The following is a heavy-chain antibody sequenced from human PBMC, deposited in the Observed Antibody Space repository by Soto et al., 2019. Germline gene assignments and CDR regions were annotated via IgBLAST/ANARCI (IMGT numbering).Heavy chain of an antibody. V-gene: IGHV5-51*01. D-gene: IGHD3-10*01. CDR2: IYPGDSDT. Sequence: KGSGYSFTSYWIGWVRQMPGKGLEWMGIIYPGDSDTRYSPSFQGQVTISADKSISTAYLQWSSLKASDTAMYYFAGGGVRGVITRTRDYYGMDVWGQGTTVTVSS. J-gene: IGHJ6*01. CDR3: AGGGVRGVITRTRDYYGMDV. CDR1: GYSFTSYW.